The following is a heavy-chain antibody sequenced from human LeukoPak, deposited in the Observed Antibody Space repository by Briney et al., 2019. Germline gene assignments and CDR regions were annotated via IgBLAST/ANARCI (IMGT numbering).Heavy chain of an antibody. J-gene: IGHJ3*02. V-gene: IGHV4-30-2*01. CDR1: GGSISSGGYY. CDR2: IYHSGST. CDR3: ARPTYKGVDI. Sequence: SQTLSLTCTVSGGSISSGGYYWSWIRQPPGKGLEWIGYIYHSGSTYYNPSLKSRVTISVDRSKNQFSLELSSVTAADTAVYYCARPTYKGVDIWGQGTMVTVSS. D-gene: IGHD2/OR15-2a*01.